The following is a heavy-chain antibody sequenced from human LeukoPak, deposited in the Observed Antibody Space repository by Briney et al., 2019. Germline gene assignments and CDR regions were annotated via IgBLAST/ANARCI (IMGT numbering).Heavy chain of an antibody. Sequence: GESLKISCKGSGYSFTSYWIGWVRQMPGKGLEWMGIIYPGDSDTRYSPSFQGQVTISADKSISTAYLQWSSLKASDTAMYYCARRSKSQYYYDSSGFETNRYYFDYWGQGTLVTVSS. CDR3: ARRSKSQYYYDSSGFETNRYYFDY. J-gene: IGHJ4*02. D-gene: IGHD3-22*01. CDR2: IYPGDSDT. CDR1: GYSFTSYW. V-gene: IGHV5-51*01.